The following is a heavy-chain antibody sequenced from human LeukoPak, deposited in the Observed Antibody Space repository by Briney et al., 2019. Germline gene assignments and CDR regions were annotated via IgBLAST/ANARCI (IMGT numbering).Heavy chain of an antibody. CDR3: ARGFGIAAAYFQH. Sequence: SETLSLTCAVYGGSFSGYYWSWIRQPPGKGLEWIGEINHSGSTNYNPSLKSRVTISVDTSKNQFSLKLSSVTAADTAVYYCARGFGIAAAYFQHWGQGTLVTVSS. J-gene: IGHJ1*01. CDR2: INHSGST. V-gene: IGHV4-34*01. D-gene: IGHD6-13*01. CDR1: GGSFSGYY.